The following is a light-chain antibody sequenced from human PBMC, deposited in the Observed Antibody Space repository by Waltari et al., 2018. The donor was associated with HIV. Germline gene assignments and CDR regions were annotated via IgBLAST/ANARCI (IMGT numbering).Light chain of an antibody. Sequence: DIQLPQLPSTVSASVGDSVPSSCRASVVFIFHLTWYQQRPGEGPTLLIYDASHLETGVPSRFTGRQSGKNFTLTINGLQPEDFATYFCQHADSFPHTFGGGTRL. CDR1: VVFIFH. V-gene: IGKV1-12*01. CDR2: DAS. J-gene: IGKJ4*01. CDR3: QHADSFPHT.